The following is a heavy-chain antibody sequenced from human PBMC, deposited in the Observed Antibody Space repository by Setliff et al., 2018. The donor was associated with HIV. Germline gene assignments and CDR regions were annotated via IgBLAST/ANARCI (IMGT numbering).Heavy chain of an antibody. CDR1: GFTFSSYS. J-gene: IGHJ4*02. CDR3: ACSAGYCVKAD. V-gene: IGHV3-7*01. D-gene: IGHD6-13*01. Sequence: GGSLRLSCAASGFTFSSYSMNWVRHAPGKGLEWVAKINHDGSSKYYVESVTGRFTISRDNAKYSVYLQMNSQRVEDSAVYCCACSAGYCVKADWGQGSLVTVSS. CDR2: INHDGSSK.